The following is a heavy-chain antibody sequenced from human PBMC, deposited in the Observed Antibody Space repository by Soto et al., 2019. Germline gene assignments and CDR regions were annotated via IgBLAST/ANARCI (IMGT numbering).Heavy chain of an antibody. CDR2: IYYSGST. CDR3: ARDQGYDFWSGYYARDCGMDV. Sequence: KSSETLSLTCTVSGGSISSYYWSWIRQPPGKGLEWIGYIYYSGSTNYNPSLKSRVTISVDTSKNQFSLKLSSVTAADTAVYYCARDQGYDFWSGYYARDCGMDVWGQGTTVTVSS. D-gene: IGHD3-3*01. J-gene: IGHJ6*02. CDR1: GGSISSYY. V-gene: IGHV4-59*01.